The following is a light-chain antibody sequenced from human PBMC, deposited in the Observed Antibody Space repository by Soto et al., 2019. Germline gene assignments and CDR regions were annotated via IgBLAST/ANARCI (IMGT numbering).Light chain of an antibody. CDR2: DVS. J-gene: IGLJ1*01. CDR3: SSYTSSSSYV. CDR1: SSDVGGYNP. Sequence: QSVLTQPASVSGSPGQSITLLCTGTSSDVGGYNPVSWYQQHPGKAPKLMIHDVSNRPSGVSNRFSGSKSGNTASLTISGLQAEDEADYYCSSYTSSSSYVFGTGTKVTVL. V-gene: IGLV2-14*01.